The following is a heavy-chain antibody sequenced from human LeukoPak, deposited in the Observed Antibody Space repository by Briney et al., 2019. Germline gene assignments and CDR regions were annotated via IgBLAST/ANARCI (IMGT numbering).Heavy chain of an antibody. Sequence: SETLSLTCAVYGGSFSGYYWSWIRQPPGKGLEWIGEINHSGGTNYNPSLKSRVTISVDTSKNQFSLKLSSATAADTAVYYCASVGGHCSGGSCYKHYYYYMDVWGKGTTVTVPS. J-gene: IGHJ6*03. CDR1: GGSFSGYY. D-gene: IGHD2-15*01. CDR3: ASVGGHCSGGSCYKHYYYYMDV. V-gene: IGHV4-34*01. CDR2: INHSGGT.